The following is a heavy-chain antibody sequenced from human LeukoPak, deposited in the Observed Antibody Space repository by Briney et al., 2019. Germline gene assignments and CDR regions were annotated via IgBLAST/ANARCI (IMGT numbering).Heavy chain of an antibody. CDR1: GYSFTSFY. V-gene: IGHV1-46*01. CDR2: INPSGGSP. CDR3: ARHYYDGGGY. J-gene: IGHJ4*02. Sequence: ASVKVSCKASGYSFTSFYIHWVRQAPGHGLEWMGVINPSGGSPTYAQKFQGRATMTRETSTSTVYMELSSLRSEDTAVYYCARHYYDGGGYWGQGALVTVSS. D-gene: IGHD3-22*01.